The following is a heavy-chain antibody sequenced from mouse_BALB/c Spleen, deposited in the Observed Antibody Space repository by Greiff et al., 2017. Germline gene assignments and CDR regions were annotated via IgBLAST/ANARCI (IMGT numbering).Heavy chain of an antibody. V-gene: IGHV1-87*01. D-gene: IGHD2-4*01. Sequence: VQLQQSGAELARPGASVKLSCKASGYTFTSYWMQWVKQRPGQGLEWIGAIYPGDGDTRYTQKFKGKATLTADKSSSTAYMQLSSLASEDSAVYYCARRPSTMITDYWGQGTTLTVSS. CDR2: IYPGDGDT. CDR1: GYTFTSYW. J-gene: IGHJ2*01. CDR3: ARRPSTMITDY.